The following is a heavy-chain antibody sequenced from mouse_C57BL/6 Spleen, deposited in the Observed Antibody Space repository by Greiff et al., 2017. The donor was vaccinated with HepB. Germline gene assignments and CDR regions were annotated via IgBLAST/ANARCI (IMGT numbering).Heavy chain of an antibody. J-gene: IGHJ4*01. CDR3: ARSNYGSSDAMDC. CDR2: IDPSDSYT. V-gene: IGHV1-50*01. D-gene: IGHD1-1*01. Sequence: QVQLQQPGAELVKPGASVKLSCKASGYTFTSYWMQWVKQRPGQGLEWIGEIDPSDSYTNYNQKFKGKATLTVDTSSSTAYMQLSSLTSEDSAVYYCARSNYGSSDAMDCWGQGTSVTVSS. CDR1: GYTFTSYW.